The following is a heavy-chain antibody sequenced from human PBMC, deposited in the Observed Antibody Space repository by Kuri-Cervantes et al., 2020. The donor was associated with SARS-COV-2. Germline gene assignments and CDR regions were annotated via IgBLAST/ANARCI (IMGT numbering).Heavy chain of an antibody. J-gene: IGHJ6*02. V-gene: IGHV1-18*01. CDR1: GYTFTSYG. Sequence: ASVKVSCKASGYTFTSYGISWVRQAPGQGLEWMGWISAYNGNTNYAQKLQGRVTMTTDTSTSTAYMELRSLRSDDTAVYYCAREIGYSYGQKKNYYYYYGMDVWGQGTTVTVSS. D-gene: IGHD5-18*01. CDR3: AREIGYSYGQKKNYYYYYGMDV. CDR2: ISAYNGNT.